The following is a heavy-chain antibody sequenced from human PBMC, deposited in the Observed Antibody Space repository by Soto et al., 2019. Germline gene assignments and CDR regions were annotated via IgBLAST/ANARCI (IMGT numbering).Heavy chain of an antibody. CDR2: INHSGST. V-gene: IGHV4-34*01. Sequence: SETLSLTGAVYGGSFSGYYWSWIRQPPGKGLEWIGEINHSGSTNYNPSLKSRVTISVDTSKNQFSLKLSSVTAADTAVYYCARVSLKVVVITKGIYYYGMDVWGQGTTVTVSS. CDR3: ARVSLKVVVITKGIYYYGMDV. D-gene: IGHD3-22*01. CDR1: GGSFSGYY. J-gene: IGHJ6*02.